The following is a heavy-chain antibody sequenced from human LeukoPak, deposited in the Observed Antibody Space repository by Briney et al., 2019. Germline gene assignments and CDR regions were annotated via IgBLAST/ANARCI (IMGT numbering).Heavy chain of an antibody. V-gene: IGHV3-66*01. D-gene: IGHD6-19*01. J-gene: IGHJ4*02. Sequence: GGSLRLSCAASGSTVSGKYMTWVRQPPGKGLEWVSVIFSGGNTYYADSVKDRFTISRDNSKNTLYLQMNSLRAEDTALYYCAATGGWYALDHWGPGTLVTVSS. CDR2: IFSGGNT. CDR1: GSTVSGKY. CDR3: AATGGWYALDH.